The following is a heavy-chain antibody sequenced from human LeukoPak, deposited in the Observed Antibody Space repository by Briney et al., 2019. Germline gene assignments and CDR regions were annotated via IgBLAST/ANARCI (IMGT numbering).Heavy chain of an antibody. CDR3: ARNMGHYDILTGYPTRGAFDI. D-gene: IGHD3-9*01. CDR1: GYSFTSYW. CDR2: IYPGDSDT. V-gene: IGHV5-51*01. J-gene: IGHJ3*02. Sequence: GESLKISCKGSGYSFTSYWIGRVRQMPGKGLEWMGIIYPGDSDTRYSPSFQGQVTISADKSISTAYLQWSSLKASDTAMYYCARNMGHYDILTGYPTRGAFDIWGQGTMVTVSS.